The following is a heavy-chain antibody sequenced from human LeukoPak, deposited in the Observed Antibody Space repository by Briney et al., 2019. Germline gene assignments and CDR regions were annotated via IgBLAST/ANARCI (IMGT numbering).Heavy chain of an antibody. CDR3: ASCSGGSRLYYYMDV. CDR2: IIPIFGTA. D-gene: IGHD2-15*01. CDR1: GGTFSSYA. J-gene: IGHJ6*03. Sequence: SVKVSCKASGGTFSSYAISWVRQAPGQGLEWMGGIIPIFGTANYAQKFQGRVTITTDESASTAYMELSSLRSEDTAVYYCASCSGGSRLYYYMDVWGKGTTVTVSS. V-gene: IGHV1-69*05.